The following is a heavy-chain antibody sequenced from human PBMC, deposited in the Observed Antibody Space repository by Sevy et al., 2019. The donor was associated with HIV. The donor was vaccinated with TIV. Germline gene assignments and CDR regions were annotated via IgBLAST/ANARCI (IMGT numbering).Heavy chain of an antibody. Sequence: GGSLRLSCAASGFTFSTYAMYWVRQAPGKGLEHVSAISGGGGNTYYGTSVKGRFTVSRDKAKNTLYLQMGSLRAEDMAVYFCARKYHDTSGYPRYSMDVWRQGTTVTVSS. D-gene: IGHD3-22*01. CDR2: ISGGGGNT. J-gene: IGHJ6*02. CDR1: GFTFSTYA. CDR3: ARKYHDTSGYPRYSMDV. V-gene: IGHV3-64*01.